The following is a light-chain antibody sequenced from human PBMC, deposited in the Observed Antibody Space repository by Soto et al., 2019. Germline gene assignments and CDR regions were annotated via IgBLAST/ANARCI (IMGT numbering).Light chain of an antibody. CDR2: KAS. V-gene: IGKV1-5*03. Sequence: DIQMTQSPSTLSASVGDRVTITCRASQSIGNWLAWYQQKPGKAPKFLLYKASRLQSGVPSRFSGSGSGTEFTLTISSLQPDDFATYYCQQYDTYPITFGHGTRLEI. CDR3: QQYDTYPIT. CDR1: QSIGNW. J-gene: IGKJ5*01.